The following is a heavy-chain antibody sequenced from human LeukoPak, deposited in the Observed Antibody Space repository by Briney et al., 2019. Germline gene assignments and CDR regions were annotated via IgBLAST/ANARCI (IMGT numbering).Heavy chain of an antibody. J-gene: IGHJ4*02. CDR3: ARVEYYRAYYFDY. CDR1: GYTFTSYY. D-gene: IGHD2/OR15-2a*01. Sequence: ASVKVSCTASGYTFTSYYMHWVRQAPGQGLEWMGWISAYNGNTNYAQKLQGRVTMTTDTSTSTAYMELRSLRSDDTAVYYCARVEYYRAYYFDYWGQGTLVTVSS. V-gene: IGHV1-18*04. CDR2: ISAYNGNT.